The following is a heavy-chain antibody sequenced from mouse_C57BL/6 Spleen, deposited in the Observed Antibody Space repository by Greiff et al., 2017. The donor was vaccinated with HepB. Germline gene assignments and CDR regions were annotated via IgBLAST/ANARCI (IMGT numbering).Heavy chain of an antibody. J-gene: IGHJ1*03. Sequence: VQLQQSGAELARPGASVKLSCKASGYTFTSYGISWVKQRTGQGLEWIGEIYPRSGNTYYNEKFKGKATLPADKSASTAYMELRSLTSEDSAVYFFARGNDYDGWYFDVWGTGTTVTVSS. D-gene: IGHD2-4*01. CDR2: IYPRSGNT. CDR3: ARGNDYDGWYFDV. V-gene: IGHV1-81*01. CDR1: GYTFTSYG.